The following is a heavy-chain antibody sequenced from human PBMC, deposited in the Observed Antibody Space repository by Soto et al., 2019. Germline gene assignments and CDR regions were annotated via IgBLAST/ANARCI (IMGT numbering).Heavy chain of an antibody. V-gene: IGHV4-31*03. CDR1: GGSLNSGDYY. CDR3: AREREANDFWSGYYYFDY. J-gene: IGHJ4*02. CDR2: IYYNGIT. D-gene: IGHD3-3*01. Sequence: SETLSLTCTVSGGSLNSGDYYWTWIRQYPGKGLEWIGNIYYNGITNYNPSLQSRVAISVDTSKNQFSLKLSSVTAADTAVYYCAREREANDFWSGYYYFDYWGQGTLVTVSS.